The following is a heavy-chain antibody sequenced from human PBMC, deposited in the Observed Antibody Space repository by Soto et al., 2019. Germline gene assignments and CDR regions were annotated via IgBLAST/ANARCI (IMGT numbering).Heavy chain of an antibody. Sequence: PSETLSLTCTVSGGSISNYYWTWIRQSPGKGPESIGYVYHSGTTNYNPSLKSRVTMSLDTSKNQFSLKLSSVTAADTAVYYCARSHIVPRLLMYPYDYWGQGTLVTVSS. D-gene: IGHD6-6*01. CDR1: GGSISNYY. J-gene: IGHJ4*02. CDR2: VYHSGTT. CDR3: ARSHIVPRLLMYPYDY. V-gene: IGHV4-59*08.